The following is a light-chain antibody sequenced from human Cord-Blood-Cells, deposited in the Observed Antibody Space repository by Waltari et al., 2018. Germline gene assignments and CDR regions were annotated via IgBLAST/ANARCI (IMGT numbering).Light chain of an antibody. J-gene: IGKJ4*01. Sequence: EIVMTQSPATLSVSPGDRANLSCRASQSVSSNLAWYQQKPGQAPRLLIYGASTRATGIPARFSGSGSGTEFTLTISSLQSEDFAVYYCQQYNNWPPLTFGGGTKVEIK. CDR2: GAS. CDR3: QQYNNWPPLT. V-gene: IGKV3-15*01. CDR1: QSVSSN.